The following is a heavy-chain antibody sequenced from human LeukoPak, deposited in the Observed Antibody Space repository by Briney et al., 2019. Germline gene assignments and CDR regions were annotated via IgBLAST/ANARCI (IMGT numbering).Heavy chain of an antibody. CDR3: ARGGYCSGGSCYLDY. D-gene: IGHD2-15*01. CDR1: GYTFTDFY. V-gene: IGHV1-2*02. J-gene: IGHJ4*02. Sequence: ASVKVSCKASGYTFTDFYMLWVRQAPGQGLEWMGWINPNSGGTDYAQKFQGRVTMTRDTSTSTAYMELSRLRSDDTAVYYCARGGYCSGGSCYLDYWGQGTLVTVSS. CDR2: INPNSGGT.